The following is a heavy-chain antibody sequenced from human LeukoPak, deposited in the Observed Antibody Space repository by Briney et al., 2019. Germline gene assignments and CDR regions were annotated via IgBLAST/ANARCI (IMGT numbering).Heavy chain of an antibody. D-gene: IGHD2-2*03. J-gene: IGHJ1*01. Sequence: ASVKASCKTSGYRFTAYPLHWVRQAPGQGLEWLGWMNPHSGETSNAQKFQGRVTMTRDTSISVAYMELSSLRSDDTAVYYCARGMDAEAFQNWGQGALVTVSS. CDR1: GYRFTAYP. V-gene: IGHV1-2*02. CDR2: MNPHSGET. CDR3: ARGMDAEAFQN.